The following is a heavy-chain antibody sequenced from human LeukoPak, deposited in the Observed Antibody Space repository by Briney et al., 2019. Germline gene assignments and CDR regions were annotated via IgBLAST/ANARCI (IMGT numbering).Heavy chain of an antibody. CDR1: GFTFSSYA. Sequence: PGRSLRLSCAASGFTFSSYAMHWVRQAPGKGLERVSIISSGGVYEYYADSVKGRFTISRDNSKNTLYLQLNSLRTEDTAVYYCARDSTYYYDSGSSGPHYFDNWGQGTLVTVSS. D-gene: IGHD3-10*01. J-gene: IGHJ4*02. V-gene: IGHV3-30*01. CDR3: ARDSTYYYDSGSSGPHYFDN. CDR2: ISSGGVYE.